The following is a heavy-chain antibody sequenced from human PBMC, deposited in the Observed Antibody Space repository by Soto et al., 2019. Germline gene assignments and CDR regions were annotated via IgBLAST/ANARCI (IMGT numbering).Heavy chain of an antibody. CDR1: GFSLTTTGVG. D-gene: IGHD1-26*01. CDR2: VFWDGGE. V-gene: IGHV2-5*02. J-gene: IGHJ4*02. Sequence: QITLRESGPSLVKPTETLTLTCTFSGFSLTTTGVGVGWIRQPPGKALEWLAVVFWDGGERYSPSLKSSVTITEDTSKDQVVFTMTNMDPADTATYYCTQVCGSGSWGWYFHSWGQGTLVTVSS. CDR3: TQVCGSGSWGWYFHS.